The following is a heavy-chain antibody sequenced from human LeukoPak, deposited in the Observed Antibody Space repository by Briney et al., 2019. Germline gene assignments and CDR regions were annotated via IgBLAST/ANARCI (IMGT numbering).Heavy chain of an antibody. CDR3: ARDGIATGGTVHNWFDP. Sequence: GRSLRLSCAASGFTFSDYAMHWVRQAPGKGLEWVAVISHDGSIKYSADSVKGRFTISRDNSKNTLYLQMNSLRAEDTAVYYCARDGIATGGTVHNWFDPWGQGTLVTVSS. V-gene: IGHV3-30-3*01. D-gene: IGHD6-13*01. J-gene: IGHJ5*02. CDR1: GFTFSDYA. CDR2: ISHDGSIK.